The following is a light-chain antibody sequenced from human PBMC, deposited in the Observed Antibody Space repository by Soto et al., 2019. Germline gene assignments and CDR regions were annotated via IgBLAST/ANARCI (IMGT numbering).Light chain of an antibody. CDR2: AAS. J-gene: IGKJ1*01. CDR3: QQYYRFPWT. Sequence: IRVTQSPSSLTASTGDRITITCRASQNVSTYLDWYQQQQGRAPKLLIYAASTLQGGVPSRFSGSGSGTDFSITISSLRSEDFATDYCQQYYRFPWTFGQGTKV. V-gene: IGKV1-8*01. CDR1: QNVSTY.